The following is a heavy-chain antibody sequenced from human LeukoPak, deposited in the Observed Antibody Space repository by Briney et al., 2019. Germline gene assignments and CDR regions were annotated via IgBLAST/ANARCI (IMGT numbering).Heavy chain of an antibody. D-gene: IGHD4/OR15-4a*01. CDR3: AKKGACPYY. CDR2: ISGGGVST. V-gene: IGHV3-23*01. J-gene: IGHJ4*01. Sequence: GGSLRLSCAASGFTFSSYGMSWVRQAPEKGLQWVSAISGGGVSTYYADSVRGRFTISRDNSKNTLYLQMNSLRAEDTAVYYCAKKGACPYYWGQGTLVTVSS. CDR1: GFTFSSYG.